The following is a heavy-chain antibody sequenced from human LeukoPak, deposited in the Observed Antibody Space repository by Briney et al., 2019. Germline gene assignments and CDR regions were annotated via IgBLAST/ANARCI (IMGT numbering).Heavy chain of an antibody. D-gene: IGHD1-1*01. V-gene: IGHV1-2*02. CDR1: AYTFDNYY. CDR2: MNPGTGDT. J-gene: IGHJ5*02. CDR3: AREGWNAFDP. Sequence: ASVKLSCTASAYTFDNYYIHWVRQAPGQGLEWMGWMNPGTGDTNYAHTLQGRVTMTRDTSLDTAYLDLTRLTPDDTALYYCAREGWNAFDPGGQGTLVTVS.